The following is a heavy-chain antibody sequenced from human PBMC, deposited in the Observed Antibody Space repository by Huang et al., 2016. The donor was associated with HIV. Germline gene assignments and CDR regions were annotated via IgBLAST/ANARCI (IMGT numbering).Heavy chain of an antibody. V-gene: IGHV3-7*01. CDR3: ATKADAMDV. CDR1: TVTFSAYW. CDR2: IRQDGSEK. J-gene: IGHJ6*02. D-gene: IGHD2-8*01. Sequence: LVESGGGLVRPGGSLRLSGAGSTVTFSAYWMTWVRQSPGMGLEWLASIRQDGSEKHYVDSVEGRFNISRDNGKKLLFLEMRSLGVDDTAVYFCATKADAMDVWGQGTTVIVSS.